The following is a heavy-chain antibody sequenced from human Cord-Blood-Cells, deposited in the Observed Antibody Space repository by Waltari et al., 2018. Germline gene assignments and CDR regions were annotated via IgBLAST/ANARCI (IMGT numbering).Heavy chain of an antibody. CDR2: IYYRGST. Sequence: QVQLQESGPGLVKPSEALSLTCTVSGGSISSYYWSWIRQPPGKGLEWIGYIYYRGSTNYNPSLKSRVTISVDTSKNQFSLKLSSVTAADTAVYYCARLQGGSSWYDYWGQGTLVTVSS. J-gene: IGHJ4*02. D-gene: IGHD6-13*01. V-gene: IGHV4-59*08. CDR3: ARLQGGSSWYDY. CDR1: GGSISSYY.